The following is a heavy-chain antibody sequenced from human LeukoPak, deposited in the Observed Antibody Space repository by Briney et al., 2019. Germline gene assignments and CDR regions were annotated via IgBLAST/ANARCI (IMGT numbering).Heavy chain of an antibody. Sequence: ASVKVSCKASGYTFTGYYMHWVRQAPGQGLEWMGWINPNSGGTNYAQKFQGRVTMTRDTSISTAYMELSRLRSDDTAVYYCAREAKPYYYYYGMDVWGRGTTVTVSS. CDR1: GYTFTGYY. V-gene: IGHV1-2*02. CDR3: AREAKPYYYYYGMDV. D-gene: IGHD1-14*01. CDR2: INPNSGGT. J-gene: IGHJ6*02.